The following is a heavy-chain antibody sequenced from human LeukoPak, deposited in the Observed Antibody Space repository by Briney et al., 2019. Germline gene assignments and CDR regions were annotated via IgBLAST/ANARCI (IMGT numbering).Heavy chain of an antibody. V-gene: IGHV3-23*01. CDR2: IGVSGTT. CDR3: ARHITEGRYWGSDY. Sequence: GGSLRLSCAASGFTFSSYSMNWVRQAPGKGLEWVSAIGVSGTTYYAESVKGRFTISRDSSKNTVYLQMNGLRDEDTAVYYCARHITEGRYWGSDYWGQGTLVTVSS. D-gene: IGHD2-8*02. CDR1: GFTFSSYS. J-gene: IGHJ4*02.